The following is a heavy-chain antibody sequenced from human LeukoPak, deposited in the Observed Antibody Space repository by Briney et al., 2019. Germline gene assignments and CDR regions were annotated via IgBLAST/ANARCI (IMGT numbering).Heavy chain of an antibody. CDR1: GFTFSSYA. J-gene: IGHJ4*02. CDR3: ARGGVATIDY. D-gene: IGHD5-12*01. V-gene: IGHV3-30*04. CDR2: ISYDGSNK. Sequence: GRSLRLSCAASGFTFSSYAMHWVRQAPGKRLEWVAVISYDGSNKYYADSVKGRFTISRDNSKNTLYLQMNSLRAEDTAVYYCARGGVATIDYWGQGTLVTVSS.